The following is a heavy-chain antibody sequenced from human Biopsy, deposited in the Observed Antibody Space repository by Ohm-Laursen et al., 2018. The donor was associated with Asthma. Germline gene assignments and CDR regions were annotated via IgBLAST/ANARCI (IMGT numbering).Heavy chain of an antibody. CDR1: GGTFSNFA. CDR3: ARCQVGYSSGWSLLLKKIYYSGMDV. CDR2: IMTVFGKT. J-gene: IGHJ6*02. Sequence: SSVTVSCKAPGGTFSNFAISWARQAPGQGLEWLGGIMTVFGKTNYAQKFQGRVTITADESTSTAYMEVTSLRSEDTAIYYCARCQVGYSSGWSLLLKKIYYSGMDVWGQGTAVTVSS. D-gene: IGHD6-19*01. V-gene: IGHV1-69*01.